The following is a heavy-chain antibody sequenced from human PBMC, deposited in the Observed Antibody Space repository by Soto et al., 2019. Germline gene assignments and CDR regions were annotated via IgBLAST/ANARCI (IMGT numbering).Heavy chain of an antibody. CDR3: AKGIAVAGLYYFDY. Sequence: EGSLRLSCAASGFTFSSYAMSWVRQAPGKGLEWVSAISGSGGSTYYADSVKGRFTISRDNSKNTLYLQMNSLRAEDTAVYYCAKGIAVAGLYYFDYWGQGTLVTVSS. J-gene: IGHJ4*02. V-gene: IGHV3-23*01. CDR1: GFTFSSYA. CDR2: ISGSGGST. D-gene: IGHD6-19*01.